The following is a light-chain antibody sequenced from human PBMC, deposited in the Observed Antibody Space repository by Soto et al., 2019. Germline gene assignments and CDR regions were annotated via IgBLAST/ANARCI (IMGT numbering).Light chain of an antibody. J-gene: IGLJ2*01. V-gene: IGLV2-14*01. CDR1: SSDVGGYNY. Sequence: QSALTQPASVSGSPGQSITISCTGTSSDVGGYNYVSWYQQHPGKAPKLMIYDVSNRPSGVSNRFSGSKSGNTASLTISGLQAEDEADYYCSSDTSSSIYVVFGGGTKLTVL. CDR2: DVS. CDR3: SSDTSSSIYVV.